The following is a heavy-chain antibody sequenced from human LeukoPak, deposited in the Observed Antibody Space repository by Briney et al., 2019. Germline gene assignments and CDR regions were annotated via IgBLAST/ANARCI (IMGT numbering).Heavy chain of an antibody. CDR1: GFTFSSYG. V-gene: IGHV3-30*02. CDR2: IRYDGSNK. CDR3: AKDEPVVGAHGHHFVY. Sequence: PGGSLRLSCAASGFTFSSYGMHWVRQAPGKGLERVAFIRYDGSNKYYADSVKGRFTISRDNSKNTLYLQMNSLRAEDTAVYYCAKDEPVVGAHGHHFVYWGQGTLVTVSS. J-gene: IGHJ4*02. D-gene: IGHD1-26*01.